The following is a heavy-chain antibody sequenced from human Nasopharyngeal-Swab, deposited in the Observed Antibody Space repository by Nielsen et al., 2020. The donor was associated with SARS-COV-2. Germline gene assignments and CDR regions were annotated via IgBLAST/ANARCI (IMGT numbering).Heavy chain of an antibody. J-gene: IGHJ4*02. CDR3: ARSGNSDFDF. CDR1: GGSISSYY. V-gene: IGHV4-59*12. Sequence: SETLSLTCTVSGGSISSYYWSWIRQPPGKGLEWIGYIYYSETTYYNPSLKSRVTISVDRSKNQFSLRLNSVTAADTAMYYCARSGNSDFDFWGQGTLVTVSS. CDR2: IYYSETT. D-gene: IGHD4-23*01.